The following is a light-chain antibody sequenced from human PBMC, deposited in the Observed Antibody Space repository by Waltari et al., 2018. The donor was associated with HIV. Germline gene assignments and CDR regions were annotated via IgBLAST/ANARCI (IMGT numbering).Light chain of an antibody. Sequence: EIVMTQSPATLSVSPGERATLSCWASQSVSSDLAWYQQKPGQAPRLLIYAASTRATGIPARFSGSGSGTEFTLTISSLQSEDFALFYGQQYNNWWTFGQGTKVEIK. CDR3: QQYNNWWT. CDR2: AAS. CDR1: QSVSSD. J-gene: IGKJ1*01. V-gene: IGKV3-15*01.